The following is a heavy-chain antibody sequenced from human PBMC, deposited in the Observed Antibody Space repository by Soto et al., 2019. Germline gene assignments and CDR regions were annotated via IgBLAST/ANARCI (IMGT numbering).Heavy chain of an antibody. CDR1: GFTFSSYA. J-gene: IGHJ6*02. Sequence: PGGSLRLSCAASGFTFSSYAMSWVRQAPGKGLEWVSAISGSGGNTSHADSVKGRFTISRDNSKNTLYLQMHSLRAEDTAGYYCAKDKVSYYGMDVWGQGTTVTVSS. CDR3: AKDKVSYYGMDV. CDR2: ISGSGGNT. V-gene: IGHV3-23*01.